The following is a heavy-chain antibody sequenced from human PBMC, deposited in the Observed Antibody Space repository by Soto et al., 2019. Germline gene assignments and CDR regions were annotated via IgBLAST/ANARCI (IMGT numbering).Heavy chain of an antibody. J-gene: IGHJ4*02. Sequence: QVQLVQSGAEVKKPGASVKVSCKGSGYTFASHGISWVRQAPGQGLEWMGWISADNSNRNYAEKFQGRVTMTTDTSTSTAYLEVRSLRSDDTAVYHCARDAWQQCPGDYWGQGTLVTVSS. CDR3: ARDAWQQCPGDY. CDR2: ISADNSNR. D-gene: IGHD2-2*01. CDR1: GYTFASHG. V-gene: IGHV1-18*01.